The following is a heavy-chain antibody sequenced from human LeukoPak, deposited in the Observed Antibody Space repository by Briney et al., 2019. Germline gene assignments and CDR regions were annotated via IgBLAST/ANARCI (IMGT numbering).Heavy chain of an antibody. Sequence: ASVKVSFKSSVYTFTGYYMHWVRQAPGQGLEWMGWINPNSGCTNYAQKFQGRVTMTRDTSISTAYMELSRLRSDDTAVYYCARGRVPWGYEIYDYWGQGTLVTVSS. D-gene: IGHD5-12*01. V-gene: IGHV1-2*02. J-gene: IGHJ4*02. CDR2: INPNSGCT. CDR1: VYTFTGYY. CDR3: ARGRVPWGYEIYDY.